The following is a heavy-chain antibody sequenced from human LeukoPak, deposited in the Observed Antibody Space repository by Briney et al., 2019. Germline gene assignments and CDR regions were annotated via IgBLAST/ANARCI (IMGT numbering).Heavy chain of an antibody. V-gene: IGHV5-51*01. Sequence: GESLKISCQASGYRFTSHWIGWVRQMPGKGLEWMGIIHPGDSDTRYSPSFQGQVTIAADKSISTAYLQWSSLKASDTAMYYCARLSYYDSSGYYGFDYWGQGSLVTVSS. J-gene: IGHJ4*02. CDR2: IHPGDSDT. D-gene: IGHD3-22*01. CDR1: GYRFTSHW. CDR3: ARLSYYDSSGYYGFDY.